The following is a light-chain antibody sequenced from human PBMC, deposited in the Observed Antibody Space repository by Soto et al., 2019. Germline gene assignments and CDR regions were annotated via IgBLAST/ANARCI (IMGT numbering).Light chain of an antibody. Sequence: QSVLTQPPSVSGAPGQRVTISCTGSSSNIGAGYDVHWYQQLPGTAPKLLIYGNSNRPSGVPDRFSCSKSGTSASLAITGVQAEDEADYYYQSYDSSLSGVVFGGGTKLTVL. CDR2: GNS. V-gene: IGLV1-40*01. CDR3: QSYDSSLSGVV. CDR1: SSNIGAGYD. J-gene: IGLJ2*01.